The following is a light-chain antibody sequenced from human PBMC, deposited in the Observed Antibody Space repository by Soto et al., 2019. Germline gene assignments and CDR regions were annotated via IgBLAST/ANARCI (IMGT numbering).Light chain of an antibody. V-gene: IGKV3-20*01. Sequence: IVLTQSPGTLSLSPGERATLSCRASQSVSSSYLAWYQQKPGQAPRLLIYGASSRATGIPDRFSGSGSGTDFLLTISILEADDCSVSCCQQEGSFPCTLGHVTKL. CDR1: QSVSSSY. CDR3: QQEGSFPCT. J-gene: IGKJ2*02. CDR2: GAS.